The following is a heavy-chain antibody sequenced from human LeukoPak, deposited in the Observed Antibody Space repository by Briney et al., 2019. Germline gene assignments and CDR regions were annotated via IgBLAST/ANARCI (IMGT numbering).Heavy chain of an antibody. CDR2: ISYDGSNK. V-gene: IGHV3-30*04. CDR1: GFTFSSYA. J-gene: IGHJ4*02. CDR3: AREWGPIAVSGGPGY. D-gene: IGHD6-19*01. Sequence: GRSLRLSCAASGFTFSSYAMHWVRQAPGKGLEWVAVISYDGSNKYYADSVKGRFTISRDNSKNTLFLQMNSLRAEDTAVYYCAREWGPIAVSGGPGYWGQGALVTVSS.